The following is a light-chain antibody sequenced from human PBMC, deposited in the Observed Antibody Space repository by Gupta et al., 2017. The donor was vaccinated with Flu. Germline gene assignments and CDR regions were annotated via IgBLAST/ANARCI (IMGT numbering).Light chain of an antibody. Sequence: EIVLMQSPDVQPVSPKERVTITCWASQSIGSSLHWYQQKPDQSPRLLIKYASQTITGVPSRFSGSGSGTDFTLTINSLETEDSAAYYCHQTTSLPYTFGQGTKLEIK. CDR2: YAS. V-gene: IGKV6D-21*02. CDR3: HQTTSLPYT. CDR1: QSIGSS. J-gene: IGKJ2*01.